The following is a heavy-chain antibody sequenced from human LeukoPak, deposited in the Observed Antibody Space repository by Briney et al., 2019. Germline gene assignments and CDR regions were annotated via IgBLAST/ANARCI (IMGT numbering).Heavy chain of an antibody. CDR3: AKVGDFWYYYYYMDV. V-gene: IGHV3-23*01. CDR1: GFTFSSYA. Sequence: GGSLRLSCAASGFTFSSYAMSWVRQAPGKGLEWGSAISGSGGSTYYADSVKGRFTISRDNAKNTLYLQMNSLRAEDTAVYYCAKVGDFWYYYYYMDVWGKGTTVTVSS. CDR2: ISGSGGST. D-gene: IGHD3-3*01. J-gene: IGHJ6*03.